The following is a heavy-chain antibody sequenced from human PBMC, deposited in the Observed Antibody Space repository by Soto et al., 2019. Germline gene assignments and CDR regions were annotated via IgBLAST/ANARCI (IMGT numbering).Heavy chain of an antibody. D-gene: IGHD1-1*01. Sequence: GASVKVSCKVSGYTLTELSMHWVRQAPGKGLEWMGGFDPEDGETIYAQKFQGRVTMTTDTITSTDAFTTTAYMELTSLTSDDTAVYFCARDLGGATGFDPWGQGTLVTVS. V-gene: IGHV1-24*01. CDR3: ARDLGGATGFDP. CDR2: FDPEDGET. J-gene: IGHJ5*02. CDR1: GYTLTELS.